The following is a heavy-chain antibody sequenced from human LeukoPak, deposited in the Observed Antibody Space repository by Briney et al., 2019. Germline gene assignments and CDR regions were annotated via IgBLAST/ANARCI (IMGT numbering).Heavy chain of an antibody. CDR1: GGSFSGYY. CDR2: INHIGSP. Sequence: PSETLSLTCAVYGGSFSGYYWSWIRQPPRKGLEWIGEINHIGSPNYNPSLKTRVTLSVNTSKDQFSLKLSSVTAADTAVYYCARGRSHDFWGGYSHYYYGMDVWGQGTTVTVSS. D-gene: IGHD3-3*01. J-gene: IGHJ6*02. CDR3: ARGRSHDFWGGYSHYYYGMDV. V-gene: IGHV4-34*01.